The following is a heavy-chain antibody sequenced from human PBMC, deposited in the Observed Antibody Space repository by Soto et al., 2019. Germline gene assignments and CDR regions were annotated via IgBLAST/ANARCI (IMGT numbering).Heavy chain of an antibody. J-gene: IGHJ6*02. CDR1: GFTFGDYA. Sequence: PGGSLRLSCTASGFTFGDYAMSWFRQAPGKGLEWVGFIRSKAYGGTTEYAASVKGRFTISRDDSKSIAYLQMNSLKTEDTAVYYCTRDRLGVPSQQWLVPRYYYYGMDVWGQGTTVTVSS. D-gene: IGHD6-19*01. CDR3: TRDRLGVPSQQWLVPRYYYYGMDV. CDR2: IRSKAYGGTT. V-gene: IGHV3-49*03.